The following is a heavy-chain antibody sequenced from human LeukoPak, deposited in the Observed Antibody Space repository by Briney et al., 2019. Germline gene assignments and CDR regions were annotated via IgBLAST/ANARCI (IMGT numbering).Heavy chain of an antibody. D-gene: IGHD3-22*01. J-gene: IGHJ3*02. V-gene: IGHV4-4*07. CDR1: GASISSYY. CDR2: ISTSGST. CDR3: ARLGQAYYYDSSGSPDAFHI. Sequence: SETLSLTCTVSGASISSYYWSWIRQPAGKGLEWIGRISTSGSTNYNPSLKSRVTISLDTSKNQFSLKLSSVTAADTAVYYCARLGQAYYYDSSGSPDAFHIWGQGTMVTVS.